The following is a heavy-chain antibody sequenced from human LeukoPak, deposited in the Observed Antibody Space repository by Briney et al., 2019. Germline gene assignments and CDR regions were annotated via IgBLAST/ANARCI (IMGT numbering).Heavy chain of an antibody. J-gene: IGHJ4*02. CDR2: LYSGGST. V-gene: IGHV4-4*07. CDR3: ARVYSGYDLPGSLANYYFVY. D-gene: IGHD5-12*01. Sequence: PSETLSLTCTVSGGSISSYYWSWIRQPAGKGLEWIGRLYSGGSTDYNPSLKSRVTMSVDTSKNQFSLKLSSVTAADTAVYYCARVYSGYDLPGSLANYYFVYWGQGTLVTASS. CDR1: GGSISSYY.